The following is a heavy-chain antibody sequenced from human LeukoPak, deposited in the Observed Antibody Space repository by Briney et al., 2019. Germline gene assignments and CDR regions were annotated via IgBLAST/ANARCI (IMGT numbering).Heavy chain of an antibody. V-gene: IGHV1-69*13. CDR3: ARGVTSHYDFWSGYYYMDV. J-gene: IGHJ6*03. CDR2: IIPIFGTA. CDR1: GGTFSSYA. D-gene: IGHD3-3*01. Sequence: SVKVSCKASGGTFSSYAISWVRQAPGQGLEWMGGIIPIFGTANYAQKFQGRVTITADESTSTAYMELSSLRSEDTAVYYCARGVTSHYDFWSGYYYMDVWGKGTTVTVSS.